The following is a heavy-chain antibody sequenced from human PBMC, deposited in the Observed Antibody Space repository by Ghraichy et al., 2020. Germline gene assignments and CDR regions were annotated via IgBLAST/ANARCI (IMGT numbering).Heavy chain of an antibody. J-gene: IGHJ4*02. V-gene: IGHV3-7*01. D-gene: IGHD3-3*01. Sequence: GGSPRLSCVTSGFIFSDYWMSWLRQAPGKGLEWVASVKGDGSEKQYVDSVKGRFAISRDNAKNSLYLQMNNLRAEDTAVYYCVRDFLNYWGQGTMVTVSS. CDR2: VKGDGSEK. CDR1: GFIFSDYW. CDR3: VRDFLNY.